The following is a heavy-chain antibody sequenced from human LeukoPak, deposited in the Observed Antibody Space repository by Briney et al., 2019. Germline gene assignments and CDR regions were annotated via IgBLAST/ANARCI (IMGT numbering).Heavy chain of an antibody. J-gene: IGHJ4*02. Sequence: ASVKVSCKASGYTFTDYYMHWVRQAPGQGLEWMGWINPKSGGTNYAQKFQGRVTMTRDTSISTAYMELSRLRSDDTAVYYCAKTLPPQYQLLRWGQGTLVTVSS. V-gene: IGHV1-2*02. CDR3: AKTLPPQYQLLR. CDR1: GYTFTDYY. D-gene: IGHD2-2*01. CDR2: INPKSGGT.